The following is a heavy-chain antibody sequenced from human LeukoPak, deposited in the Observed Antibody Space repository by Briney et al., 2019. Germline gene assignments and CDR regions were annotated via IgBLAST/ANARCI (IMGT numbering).Heavy chain of an antibody. CDR3: VRDKYYYDSSTYSNFDS. V-gene: IGHV3-20*04. CDR2: INWNGDSP. J-gene: IGHJ4*02. Sequence: GGSLRLSCAASGFTFDDYGMSWVRQAPGKGLEWVSGINWNGDSPIYADSVKGRFAISRDNAKNSLYLQMNSLRAEDTALYYCVRDKYYYDSSTYSNFDSWGQGTLVTVSS. CDR1: GFTFDDYG. D-gene: IGHD3-22*01.